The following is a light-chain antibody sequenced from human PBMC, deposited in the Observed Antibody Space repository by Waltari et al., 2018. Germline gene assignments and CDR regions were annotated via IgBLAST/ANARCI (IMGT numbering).Light chain of an antibody. CDR3: QQSYTTPFT. CDR1: QSISNS. CDR2: GAS. J-gene: IGKJ3*01. Sequence: DIQMTQSPPSLSASVGDRVTITCRATQSISNSFNWYQQKPGKAPNLLFYGASSLERGVPSRFSGSGSGTDFTLTISSLHPEDFATYYCQQSYTTPFTFGPGTKVDLK. V-gene: IGKV1-39*01.